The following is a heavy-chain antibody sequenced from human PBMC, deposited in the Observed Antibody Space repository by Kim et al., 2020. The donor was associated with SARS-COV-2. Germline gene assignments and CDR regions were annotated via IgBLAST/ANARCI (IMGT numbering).Heavy chain of an antibody. CDR2: ISYDGSNK. CDR1: GFTFSSYA. D-gene: IGHD6-19*01. V-gene: IGHV3-30-3*01. J-gene: IGHJ6*02. Sequence: GGSLRLSCAASGFTFSSYAMHWVRQAPGKGLEWVAVISYDGSNKYYADSVKGRFTISRDNSKNTLYLQMNSLRAEDTAVYYCARGRAVAGPTTYYYYGMDVWGQGTTVTVSS. CDR3: ARGRAVAGPTTYYYYGMDV.